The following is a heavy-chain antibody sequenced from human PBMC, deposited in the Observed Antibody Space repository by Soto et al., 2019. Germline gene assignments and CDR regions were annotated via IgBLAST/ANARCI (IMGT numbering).Heavy chain of an antibody. CDR3: GAIRRDY. CDR2: ISYDGSNK. J-gene: IGHJ4*02. CDR1: GFTFSSYG. V-gene: IGHV3-30*03. Sequence: GGSLRLSCVASGFTFSSYGIHWVRQAPGRGLEWVAVISYDGSNKYYADSVKGRFTISRDNFKNTPYLQMNSLRAEDTAVYYCGAIRRDYWGQGTLVTVSS.